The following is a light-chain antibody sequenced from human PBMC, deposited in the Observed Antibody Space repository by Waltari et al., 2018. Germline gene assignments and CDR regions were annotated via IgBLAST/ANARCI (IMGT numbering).Light chain of an antibody. Sequence: CRASQTVRTTYLAWYQQKPGQAPTRLIYGASSRATGSPDRFSGSGSGTDFSLTISSLEPEDFAVYYCQQYDISPLTFGGGTKVEIK. CDR3: QQYDISPLT. V-gene: IGKV3-20*01. CDR2: GAS. CDR1: QTVRTTY. J-gene: IGKJ4*01.